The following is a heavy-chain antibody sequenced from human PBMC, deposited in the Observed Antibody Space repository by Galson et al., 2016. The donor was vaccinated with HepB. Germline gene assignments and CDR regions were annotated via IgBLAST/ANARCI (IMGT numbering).Heavy chain of an antibody. J-gene: IGHJ2*01. D-gene: IGHD3-16*01. Sequence: SVKVSCKASGGTFSTYAISWVRQAPGQGLEWMGGIIPVFGRSTYAQKFQGRVTITTDASTSTVYMELSSLRFGDTAVYFCARSQILSDSVWPGWHFDLWGRGTLVTVSS. V-gene: IGHV1-69*05. CDR2: IIPVFGRS. CDR1: GGTFSTYA. CDR3: ARSQILSDSVWPGWHFDL.